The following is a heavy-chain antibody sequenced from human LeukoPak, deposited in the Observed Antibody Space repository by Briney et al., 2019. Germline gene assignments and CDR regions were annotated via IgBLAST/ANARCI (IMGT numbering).Heavy chain of an antibody. CDR2: IKQDGSEK. CDR1: GFTFSSYW. V-gene: IGHV3-7*01. Sequence: GGSLRLSCAASGFTFSSYWMSWVRQAPGKGLEWVANIKQDGSEKYYVDSVKGRFTISRDNAKNSLYLQMNSLRAEDTAVYYYARDLTIVVVYDAFDIWGQGTMVTVSS. J-gene: IGHJ3*02. CDR3: ARDLTIVVVYDAFDI. D-gene: IGHD3-22*01.